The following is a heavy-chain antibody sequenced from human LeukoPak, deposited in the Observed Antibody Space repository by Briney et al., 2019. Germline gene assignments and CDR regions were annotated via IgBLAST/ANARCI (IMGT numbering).Heavy chain of an antibody. CDR3: ARRLNYGDYRTDFFDY. J-gene: IGHJ4*02. Sequence: SETLSLTCTVSGGSISSSFWSWIRQPPGKGLEWIGYTYYGGSTNYNPSLKSRVTISVDPSKKHFSLKMTFVTAADTAVYYCARRLNYGDYRTDFFDYWGQGTLVTVSS. D-gene: IGHD4-17*01. CDR2: TYYGGST. V-gene: IGHV4-59*08. CDR1: GGSISSSF.